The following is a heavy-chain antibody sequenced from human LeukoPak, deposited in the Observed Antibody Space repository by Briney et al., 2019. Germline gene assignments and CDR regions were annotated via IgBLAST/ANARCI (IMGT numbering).Heavy chain of an antibody. Sequence: SETLSLTCTLPRGSISSYYWSWVRQPAGKGLEWIGRIYIRGSTNYNPSLKRRVTIPLDTSKNQFSLKLKSVTCADTAVFYCARDERTMGVVDYWGQGILVTVSS. CDR1: RGSISSYY. D-gene: IGHD3-10*01. J-gene: IGHJ4*02. V-gene: IGHV4-4*07. CDR3: ARDERTMGVVDY. CDR2: IYIRGST.